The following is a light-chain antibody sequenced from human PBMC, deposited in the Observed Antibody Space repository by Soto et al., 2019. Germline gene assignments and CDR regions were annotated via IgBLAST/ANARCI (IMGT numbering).Light chain of an antibody. Sequence: EVVMTQSPATLSVSPGERATLSCRASQSVTSNLAWYQQNPGQAPRLLIYGTSTRATVIPARFSGSGSGTEFTLTISSLQSEDFAVYYCQQYNIWPWTFGQGTEVEVK. CDR3: QQYNIWPWT. V-gene: IGKV3-15*01. CDR2: GTS. J-gene: IGKJ1*01. CDR1: QSVTSN.